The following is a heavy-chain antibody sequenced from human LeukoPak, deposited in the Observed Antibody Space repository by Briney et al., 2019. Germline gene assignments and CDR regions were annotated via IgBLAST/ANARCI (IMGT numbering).Heavy chain of an antibody. CDR3: ARDFVIAATTEYLQY. J-gene: IGHJ1*01. Sequence: KTSQTLSLTCTVSGGSISSGSYYWSWIRQPAGKGLEWIGHIYTSGSTKYNPSLKSRVTISADTSKNQFSLKLSSVTAADTAVYYCARDFVIAATTEYLQYWGQGTLVTVSS. V-gene: IGHV4-61*09. CDR1: GGSISSGSYY. D-gene: IGHD6-13*01. CDR2: IYTSGST.